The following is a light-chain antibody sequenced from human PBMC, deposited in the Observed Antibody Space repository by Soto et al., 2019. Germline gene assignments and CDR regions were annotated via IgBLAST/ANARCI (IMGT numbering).Light chain of an antibody. CDR3: QQYANSVWT. Sequence: EIVLTQSPGTLSLSPGERASLSCRGSQSVSNNQLVWFQQKPGQAPRLLTYGASSRASGIPDRFSGSGSGTDFTLTISRLETEDFAVYYCQQYANSVWTVGQGTKVEIK. J-gene: IGKJ1*01. CDR1: QSVSNNQ. V-gene: IGKV3-20*01. CDR2: GAS.